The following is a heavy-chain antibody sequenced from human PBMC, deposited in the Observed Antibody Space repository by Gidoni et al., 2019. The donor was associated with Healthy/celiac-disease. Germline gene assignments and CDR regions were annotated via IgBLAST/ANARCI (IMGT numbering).Heavy chain of an antibody. D-gene: IGHD6-6*01. CDR3: ARTNTPLAARSPLDY. CDR1: GYTFTSYY. CDR2: INPSGGST. V-gene: IGHV1-46*01. J-gene: IGHJ4*02. Sequence: QVQLVQSGAEVKKPGASVKVSCKASGYTFTSYYMHWVRQAPGQGLEWMGIINPSGGSTSYAQKFQGRVTMTRDTSTSTVYMELSSLRSEDTAVYYCARTNTPLAARSPLDYWGQGTLVTVSS.